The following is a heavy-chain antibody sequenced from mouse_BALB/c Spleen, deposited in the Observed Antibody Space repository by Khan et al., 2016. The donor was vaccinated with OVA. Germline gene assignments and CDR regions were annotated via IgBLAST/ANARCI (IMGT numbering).Heavy chain of an antibody. V-gene: IGHV5-6*01. Sequence: EAELVESGGDLVKPGGSLKLSCAASGFIFSNYGMSWVRQTPDKRLEWVATMSSGGSFTYYPDSVKGRFTISRDNAKNTLYLQVNSLKSEDTAMYYCSRFITTSTGDYYGMDYWGQGTSVTVSS. J-gene: IGHJ4*01. CDR3: SRFITTSTGDYYGMDY. CDR2: MSSGGSFT. CDR1: GFIFSNYG. D-gene: IGHD1-2*01.